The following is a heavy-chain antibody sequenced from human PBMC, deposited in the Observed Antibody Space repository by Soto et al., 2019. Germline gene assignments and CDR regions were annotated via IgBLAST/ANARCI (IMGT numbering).Heavy chain of an antibody. CDR2: INPSGGST. V-gene: IGHV1-46*01. CDR3: ARRLVRGKSRGYFDY. J-gene: IGHJ4*02. Sequence: ASVKVSCKASGYTFTSYYMHWVRQAPGQGLEWMGIINPSGGSTSYAQKFQGRVTMTRDTSTSTVYMELSSLRSEDTAVYYCARRLVRGKSRGYFDYWGQGTLVTLS. D-gene: IGHD3-22*01. CDR1: GYTFTSYY.